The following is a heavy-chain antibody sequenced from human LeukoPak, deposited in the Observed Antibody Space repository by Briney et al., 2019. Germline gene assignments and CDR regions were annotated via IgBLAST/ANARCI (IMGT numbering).Heavy chain of an antibody. Sequence: GASVKVSCKASGHTFTSYGISWVRQAPGQGLEWMGWISAYNGNTNYAQKLQGRVTMTTDTSTSTAYMELRSLRSDDTAVYYCARGVDYDFWSGYYPGDAFDIWGQGTMVTVSS. CDR1: GHTFTSYG. J-gene: IGHJ3*02. CDR2: ISAYNGNT. D-gene: IGHD3-3*01. V-gene: IGHV1-18*01. CDR3: ARGVDYDFWSGYYPGDAFDI.